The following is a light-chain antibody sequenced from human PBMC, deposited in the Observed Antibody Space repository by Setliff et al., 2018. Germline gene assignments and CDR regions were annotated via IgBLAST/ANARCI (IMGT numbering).Light chain of an antibody. Sequence: QSVLAQPPSASGSPGQSVTISCTGTSSDVGGYNYVSWYQQHPGKAPKLMIYEVSKRPSGVSDRFSGSKSGNTASLTVSGLQAEDEADYYCSSYAGSNTPYVVGTGTKV. J-gene: IGLJ1*01. CDR2: EVS. CDR1: SSDVGGYNY. CDR3: SSYAGSNTPYV. V-gene: IGLV2-8*01.